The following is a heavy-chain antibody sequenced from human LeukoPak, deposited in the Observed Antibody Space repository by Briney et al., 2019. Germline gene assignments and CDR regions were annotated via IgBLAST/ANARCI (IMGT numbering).Heavy chain of an antibody. Sequence: GGSLRLSCAASGFTFSSYSMNWVRQAPGKGREWVSVIYSGGSTYYADSVKGRFTISRDNSKNTLYLQMNSLRAEDTAVYYCAREWRSSSWYYFDYWAREPWSPSPQ. CDR3: AREWRSSSWYYFDY. CDR2: IYSGGST. CDR1: GFTFSSYS. J-gene: IGHJ4*02. V-gene: IGHV3-66*01. D-gene: IGHD6-13*01.